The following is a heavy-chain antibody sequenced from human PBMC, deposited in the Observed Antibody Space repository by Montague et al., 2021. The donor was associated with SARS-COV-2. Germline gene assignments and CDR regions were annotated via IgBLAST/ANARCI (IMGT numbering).Heavy chain of an antibody. J-gene: IGHJ6*03. V-gene: IGHV4-34*01. Sequence: SETLSLTCAVYGGSFSGYPWSWIRQPQGKGMEWIGQIYHSGSTNYNPSLKSRVTISVDTSKNQFSLTLSSVTAADTALYYCRVVPAGIPKGPNFYYMDVWGKGTTVTVSS. CDR3: RVVPAGIPKGPNFYYMDV. CDR2: IYHSGST. D-gene: IGHD2-2*02. CDR1: GGSFSGYP.